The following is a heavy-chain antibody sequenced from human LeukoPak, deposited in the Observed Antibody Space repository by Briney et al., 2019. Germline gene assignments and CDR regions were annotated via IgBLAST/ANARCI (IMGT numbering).Heavy chain of an antibody. J-gene: IGHJ4*02. CDR1: GGSISSSSYY. CDR3: ARYYTQGAL. V-gene: IGHV4-39*01. CDR2: IYYSGST. D-gene: IGHD3-10*01. Sequence: SETLSLTCTVSGGSISSSSYYWGWIRQPPGKGLEWIGSIYYSGSTYYNPSLKSRVTISVDTSKNQFSLKLSSVTAADTAVYYCARYYTQGALWGQGTLVTVSS.